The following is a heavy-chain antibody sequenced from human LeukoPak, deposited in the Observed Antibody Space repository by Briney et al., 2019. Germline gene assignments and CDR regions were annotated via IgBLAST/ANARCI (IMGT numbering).Heavy chain of an antibody. V-gene: IGHV3-48*01. CDR3: ARDFYDILTGYYAGIGY. Sequence: GGSLRLSCAASGFTFSSYSMNWVRQAPGKGLEWVSYISDSGSTKYYADSVKDRFTISRDNSKNTVYLQMNSLRAEDTAVYYCARDFYDILTGYYAGIGYWGQGTLVTVSS. J-gene: IGHJ4*02. CDR2: ISDSGSTK. CDR1: GFTFSSYS. D-gene: IGHD3-9*01.